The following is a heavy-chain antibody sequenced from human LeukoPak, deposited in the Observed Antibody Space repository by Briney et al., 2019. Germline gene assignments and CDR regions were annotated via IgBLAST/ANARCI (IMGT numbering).Heavy chain of an antibody. V-gene: IGHV3-23*01. Sequence: GGSLRLSCEASGFTFRSHAMYWVRQAPGKGLEWVAGIFGSGGSPHYADSVKGRFTISRDNSRNTVYLQINSLRADDTAVYYCGKTTVGYSSGQKPAWPVDYWGQGTLVTASS. CDR2: IFGSGGSP. D-gene: IGHD5-18*01. J-gene: IGHJ4*02. CDR1: GFTFRSHA. CDR3: GKTTVGYSSGQKPAWPVDY.